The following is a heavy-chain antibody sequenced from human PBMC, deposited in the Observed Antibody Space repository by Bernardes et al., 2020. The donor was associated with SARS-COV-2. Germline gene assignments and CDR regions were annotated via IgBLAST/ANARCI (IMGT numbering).Heavy chain of an antibody. CDR3: ARAVTRGSYYYYMDV. CDR2: IFYNGNT. V-gene: IGHV4-59*01. J-gene: IGHJ6*03. D-gene: IGHD4-4*01. CDR1: GGSISNCY. Sequence: SETLSLTCTVSGGSISNCYWSWVRMRPGKGLEWIGYIFYNGNTYYNPSLNSRVTMSVDTSKNHFSLKLSSVTAADAAVYCCARAVTRGSYYYYMDVWGKGTTITVSS.